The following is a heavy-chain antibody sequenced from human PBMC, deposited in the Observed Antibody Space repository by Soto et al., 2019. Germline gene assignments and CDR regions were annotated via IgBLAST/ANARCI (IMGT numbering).Heavy chain of an antibody. J-gene: IGHJ4*02. CDR3: AKALGELSPESFDY. CDR2: MSYDGNNQ. CDR1: GFTFSSYA. D-gene: IGHD3-16*02. V-gene: IGHV3-30*18. Sequence: QVQLVESGGGVVQPGRSRRLSCAASGFTFSSYAMHWVRQAPGKGLEWVAIMSYDGNNQYYADSVKGRFTISRDNFKNTLHLQMNSLRAEDTAVYYCAKALGELSPESFDYWGQGILVTVSS.